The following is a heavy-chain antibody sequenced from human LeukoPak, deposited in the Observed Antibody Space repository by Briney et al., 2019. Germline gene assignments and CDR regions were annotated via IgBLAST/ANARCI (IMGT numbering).Heavy chain of an antibody. CDR2: IKQDGSEK. D-gene: IGHD3-10*01. Sequence: GGSLRLSCAASGFSFSTYWMSWVRQAPGKGLEWVANIKQDGSEKYYVDSVKGRFTISRDNAKNSLYLQMNSLRAEDTAVYYCARVGTSLLLWFGAILSYFDYWGQGTLVTVSS. J-gene: IGHJ4*02. CDR1: GFSFSTYW. CDR3: ARVGTSLLLWFGAILSYFDY. V-gene: IGHV3-7*01.